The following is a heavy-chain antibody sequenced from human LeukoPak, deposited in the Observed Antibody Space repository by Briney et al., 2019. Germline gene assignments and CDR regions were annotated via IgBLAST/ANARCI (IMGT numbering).Heavy chain of an antibody. V-gene: IGHV3-21*01. D-gene: IGHD3-22*01. J-gene: IGHJ4*02. CDR3: ARLYDGSAYHADHFDY. CDR2: ISNSSSYI. CDR1: GFTFNTYN. Sequence: PGGSLRLSCAGSGFTFNTYNMNWVRQAPGKGLEWVSSISNSSSYIYYADSVKGRFTISRDNAKNSLYLQMNSLRAEDTAVYYCARLYDGSAYHADHFDYWGQGTLVIVSS.